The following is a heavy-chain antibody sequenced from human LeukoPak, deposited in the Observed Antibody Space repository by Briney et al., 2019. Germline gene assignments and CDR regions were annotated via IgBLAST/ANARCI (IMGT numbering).Heavy chain of an antibody. J-gene: IGHJ4*02. CDR1: GYTFTSYG. Sequence: GASVKVSCKASGYTFTSYGISWVRLAPGQGREWMGWISAYNGHTNYAEKLQGRVTMTTDTSTSTASMELRSLRSDDTAVYYCARVRYRLAETYIDYWGQGTLVTVSS. CDR3: ARVRYRLAETYIDY. V-gene: IGHV1-18*01. CDR2: ISAYNGHT. D-gene: IGHD3-16*01.